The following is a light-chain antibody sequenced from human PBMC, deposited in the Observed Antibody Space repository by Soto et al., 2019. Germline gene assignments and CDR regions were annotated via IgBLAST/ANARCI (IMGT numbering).Light chain of an antibody. V-gene: IGKV3-15*01. CDR2: GAS. CDR1: QKISSN. Sequence: EIVMTQSPATLSVSLGERVTLSCRASQKISSNLAWYQQKHGQAPRLLIYGASTRNTGIPTRFSGSGSGTEFTLTISSLQSEDFAVYYGQQYNIWPELTFGGGTKVELK. J-gene: IGKJ4*01. CDR3: QQYNIWPELT.